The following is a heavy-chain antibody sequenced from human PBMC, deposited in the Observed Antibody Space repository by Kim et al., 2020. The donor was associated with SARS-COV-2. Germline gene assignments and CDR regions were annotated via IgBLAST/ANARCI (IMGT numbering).Heavy chain of an antibody. Sequence: GGSLRLSCAASGFTFSSYSMNWVRQAPGKGLEWVSSISSSSSYIYYADSVKGRFTISRDNAKNSLYLQMNSLRAEDTAVYYCARGLRFLEWLSDYYYGMDVWGQGTTVTVSS. CDR2: ISSSSSYI. D-gene: IGHD3-3*01. CDR1: GFTFSSYS. CDR3: ARGLRFLEWLSDYYYGMDV. J-gene: IGHJ6*02. V-gene: IGHV3-21*01.